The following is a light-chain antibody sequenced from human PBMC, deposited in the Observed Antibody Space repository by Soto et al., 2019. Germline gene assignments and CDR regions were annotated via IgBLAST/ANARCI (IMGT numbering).Light chain of an antibody. J-gene: IGKJ1*01. CDR1: QNIYSW. Sequence: DIQMTQSPSTLSASVGDRVIISCRASQNIYSWLAWYQQKPGIAPKLLIYKASTLESGVPSRFSGSGSGTEFTLTISGLQPDDSAAYYCQKYESYSTFGQGTKVDIK. V-gene: IGKV1-5*03. CDR2: KAS. CDR3: QKYESYST.